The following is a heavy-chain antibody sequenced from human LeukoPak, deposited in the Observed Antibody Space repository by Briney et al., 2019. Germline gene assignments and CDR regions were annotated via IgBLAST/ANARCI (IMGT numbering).Heavy chain of an antibody. CDR3: ARRGGSYSHSDF. CDR2: VSAFNGNT. D-gene: IGHD1-26*01. Sequence: ASVKVSCKASGYTFSSYGIIWVRQAPGQGLEWMGWVSAFNGNTDYAPKLQGRVTMTTGTSTTTAYMELRSLTPDDTAVYYCARRGGSYSHSDFWGQGTLVTVSS. V-gene: IGHV1-18*01. J-gene: IGHJ4*02. CDR1: GYTFSSYG.